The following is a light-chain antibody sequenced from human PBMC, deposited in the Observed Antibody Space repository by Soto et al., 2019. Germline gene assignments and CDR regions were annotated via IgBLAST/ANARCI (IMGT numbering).Light chain of an antibody. V-gene: IGKV3-11*01. CDR3: QQRSNWPG. CDR1: QSVNSY. J-gene: IGKJ4*01. CDR2: DAS. Sequence: EIVLTQSPATLSLSPGERATLSCRASQSVNSYLAWYQQKPGQAPRLLMYDASNRATGIPARFSGSGSGTDFTLTISSLEPEDFAVYYCQQRSNWPGFGGGTKVEIE.